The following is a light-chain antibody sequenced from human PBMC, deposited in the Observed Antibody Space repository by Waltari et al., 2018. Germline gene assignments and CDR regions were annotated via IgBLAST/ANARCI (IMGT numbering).Light chain of an antibody. CDR1: HSVSSS. Sequence: EIVLTQSPATLSLSPGERATLSCRASHSVSSSLAWYQQKPGQAPRLLIYGASSRATGIPDRFSGRGSGTDFTLTISSLEPEDFAVYYCQQYSNWPFTFGPGTKLDIK. CDR2: GAS. J-gene: IGKJ3*01. CDR3: QQYSNWPFT. V-gene: IGKV3-15*01.